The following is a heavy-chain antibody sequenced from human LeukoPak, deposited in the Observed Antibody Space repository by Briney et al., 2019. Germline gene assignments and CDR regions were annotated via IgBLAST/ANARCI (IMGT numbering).Heavy chain of an antibody. Sequence: SETLSLTCTVSGGSISSNYWSWIRQPPGKGLEWNGYIHYSGATNYNPSLKSRVTISADTSKNQFSLKLSSVTAADTPMYYCARDAAGFNSSWEFDYWGQGTLVTVSS. D-gene: IGHD6-13*01. CDR1: GGSISSNY. CDR3: ARDAAGFNSSWEFDY. CDR2: IHYSGAT. V-gene: IGHV4-59*01. J-gene: IGHJ4*02.